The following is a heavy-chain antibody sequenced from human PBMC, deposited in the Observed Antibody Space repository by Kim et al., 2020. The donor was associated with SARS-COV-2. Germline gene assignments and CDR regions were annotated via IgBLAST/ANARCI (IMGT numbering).Heavy chain of an antibody. CDR2: INHSGST. V-gene: IGHV4-34*01. Sequence: SETLSLTCAVYGGSFSGYYWSWIRQPPGKGLEWIGEINHSGSTNYNPSLKSRVTISVDTSKNQFSLKLSSVTAADTAVYYCARGLEYYYDSSGYYGYWG. CDR3: ARGLEYYYDSSGYYGY. D-gene: IGHD3-22*01. J-gene: IGHJ4*01. CDR1: GGSFSGYY.